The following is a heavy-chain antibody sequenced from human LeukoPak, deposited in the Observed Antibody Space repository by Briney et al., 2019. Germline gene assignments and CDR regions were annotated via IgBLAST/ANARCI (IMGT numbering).Heavy chain of an antibody. Sequence: GGSLRLSCAASGFTFSNYWMHWVRQAPGKGLVWVSRINTDGSTTTYADSVRGRFTISRDNAKNTLYLQMNSLRAEDTAVYYCARAADYYASGIFYWGQGTLVTVSS. V-gene: IGHV3-74*01. J-gene: IGHJ4*02. D-gene: IGHD3-10*01. CDR1: GFTFSNYW. CDR2: INTDGSTT. CDR3: ARAADYYASGIFY.